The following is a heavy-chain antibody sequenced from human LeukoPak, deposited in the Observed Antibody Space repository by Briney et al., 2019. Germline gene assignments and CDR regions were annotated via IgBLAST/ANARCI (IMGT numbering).Heavy chain of an antibody. CDR3: ARKTPPTIVVVTATQDSYWYFDL. CDR1: GFTFRSYA. Sequence: PGGSLRLSCGASGFTFRSYAMSWVRQAPGKGLEWVSAISGSGGSTYYADSVKGRFTISRHNSKNTLYLQMNSLRAEDTAVYYCARKTPPTIVVVTATQDSYWYFDLWGRGTLVTVSS. D-gene: IGHD2-21*02. V-gene: IGHV3-23*01. CDR2: ISGSGGST. J-gene: IGHJ2*01.